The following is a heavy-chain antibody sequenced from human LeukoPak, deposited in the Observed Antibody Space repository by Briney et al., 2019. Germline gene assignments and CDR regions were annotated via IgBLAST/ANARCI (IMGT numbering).Heavy chain of an antibody. CDR2: INSDGSWT. CDR1: GNYW. V-gene: IGHV3-74*01. CDR3: VSFYETY. D-gene: IGHD2/OR15-2a*01. Sequence: PGGPLRLSCAASGNYWMHWVRQVPGKGPVWVSHINSDGSWTSYADSVKGRFTISKDNAKNTVYLQMNSLRAEDTAVYYCVSFYETYWGRGTLVTVSS. J-gene: IGHJ4*02.